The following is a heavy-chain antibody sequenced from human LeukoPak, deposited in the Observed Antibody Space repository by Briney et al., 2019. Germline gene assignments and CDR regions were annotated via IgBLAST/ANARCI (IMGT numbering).Heavy chain of an antibody. D-gene: IGHD6-6*01. CDR1: GGSISSYY. Sequence: SETLSLTCTVSGGSISSYYWSWIRQPPGKGLEWIGYIYYSGSTNYNPSLKSRVTISVDTSKNQFSLKLSSVTAADTAVYYCARHVVPRIAARLEGFDYWGQGTLVTVSS. J-gene: IGHJ4*02. CDR2: IYYSGST. CDR3: ARHVVPRIAARLEGFDY. V-gene: IGHV4-59*08.